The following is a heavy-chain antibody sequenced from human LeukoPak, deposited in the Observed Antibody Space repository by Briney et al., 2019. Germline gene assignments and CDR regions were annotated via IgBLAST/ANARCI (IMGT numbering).Heavy chain of an antibody. CDR3: SRRVPVGGALLRFDY. V-gene: IGHV4-34*01. D-gene: IGHD1-26*01. J-gene: IGHJ4*02. CDR2: INQSGST. CDR1: GGSFSGYY. Sequence: WETLALTCAVYGGSFSGYYWSWIRQPPGKGLEWIGEINQSGSTNYNPDLKSRVAILADTTKNHFALMLSSVTGADAAVYYCSRRVPVGGALLRFDYWGQGTLVTVSS.